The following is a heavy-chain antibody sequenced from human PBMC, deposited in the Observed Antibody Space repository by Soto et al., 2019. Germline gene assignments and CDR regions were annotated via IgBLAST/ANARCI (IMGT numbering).Heavy chain of an antibody. CDR2: IYPGDSDT. CDR3: ARPVVGANYYYGMDV. J-gene: IGHJ6*02. CDR1: GSSFTSYW. V-gene: IGHV5-51*01. D-gene: IGHD1-26*01. Sequence: GESLKISCKGSGSSFTSYWIGWVRQMPGKGLEWMGIIYPGDSDTRYSPSFQGQVTISADKSISTAYLQWSSLKASDTAMYYCARPVVGANYYYGMDVWGQGTTVTVSS.